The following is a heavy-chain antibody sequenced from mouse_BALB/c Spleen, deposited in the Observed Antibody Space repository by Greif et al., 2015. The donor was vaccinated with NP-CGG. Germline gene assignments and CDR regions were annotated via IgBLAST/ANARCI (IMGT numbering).Heavy chain of an antibody. Sequence: QVQLQQSGAELMKPGASVKISCKATGYTFSSYWIEWVKQRPGHGLEWIGEILPGSGSTNYNEKFKGKATFTADTSSNTAYMQLSSLTSEDSAVYYCARKVQRRAMDYWGQGTSVTVSS. CDR2: ILPGSGST. J-gene: IGHJ4*01. V-gene: IGHV1-9*01. CDR1: GYTFSSYW. D-gene: IGHD3-2*02. CDR3: ARKVQRRAMDY.